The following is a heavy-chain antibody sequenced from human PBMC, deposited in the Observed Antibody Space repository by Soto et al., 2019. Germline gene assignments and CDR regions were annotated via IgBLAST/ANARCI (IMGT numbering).Heavy chain of an antibody. CDR3: ARECVHCSSTSCSLYYFDY. Sequence: ASVKVSCKASGYTFTSYGISWVRQAPGQGLAWMGWISAYNGNTNYAQKLQGRVTMTTDTSTSTAYMELRSLRSDDTAVYYCARECVHCSSTSCSLYYFDYWGQGTLVTVSS. V-gene: IGHV1-18*04. CDR1: GYTFTSYG. D-gene: IGHD2-2*01. CDR2: ISAYNGNT. J-gene: IGHJ4*02.